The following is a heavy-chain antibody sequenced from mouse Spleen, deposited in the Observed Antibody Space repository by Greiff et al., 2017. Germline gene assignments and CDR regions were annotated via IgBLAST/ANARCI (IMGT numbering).Heavy chain of an antibody. CDR2: INSNGGST. D-gene: IGHD4-1*01. V-gene: IGHV5-6-2*01. CDR3: ARHVLGFDY. Sequence: EVKLVESGGGLAKPGGSLKLSCAASGFTFSSYAMSWVRQTPEKRLEWVAAINSNGGSTYYPDTVKDRFTISRDNAKNTLYLQMSSLRSEDTALYYCARHVLGFDYWGQGTTLTVSA. CDR1: GFTFSSYA. J-gene: IGHJ2*01.